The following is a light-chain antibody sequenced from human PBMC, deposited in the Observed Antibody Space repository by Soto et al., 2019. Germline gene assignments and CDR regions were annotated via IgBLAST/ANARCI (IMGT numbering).Light chain of an antibody. CDR2: DAS. Sequence: EIVLTQSPATLSVSPGERATLSCRAGQSVSSYLAWYQQKPGQAPRLLIYDASNRATGIPARFSGSGSGTDITLTISSLEPEDFAVYYCQQRSNWPPTFGQGTKVDIK. CDR1: QSVSSY. J-gene: IGKJ1*01. V-gene: IGKV3-11*01. CDR3: QQRSNWPPT.